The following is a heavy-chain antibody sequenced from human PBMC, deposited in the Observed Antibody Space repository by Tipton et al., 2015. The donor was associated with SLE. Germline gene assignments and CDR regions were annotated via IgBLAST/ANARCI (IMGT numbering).Heavy chain of an antibody. CDR2: INHSGST. CDR1: GGSFSGYY. J-gene: IGHJ5*02. D-gene: IGHD3-22*01. Sequence: LRLSCAVYGGSFSGYYWTWIRQPPGKGLEWIGEINHSGSTNYNPSLKSRVTISVDTSKNQFSLKLSSVTAADTAVYYCARVVSGGQAPAGGYYYRWFDPWGQGTLVTVSS. V-gene: IGHV4-34*01. CDR3: ARVVSGGQAPAGGYYYRWFDP.